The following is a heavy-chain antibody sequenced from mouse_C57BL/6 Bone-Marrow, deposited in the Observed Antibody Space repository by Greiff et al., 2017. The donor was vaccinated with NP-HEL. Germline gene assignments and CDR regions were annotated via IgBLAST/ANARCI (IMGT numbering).Heavy chain of an antibody. J-gene: IGHJ4*01. CDR3: ARSSTVVDYYAMDY. D-gene: IGHD1-1*01. Sequence: QVQLQQPGAELVKPGASVKMSCKASGYTFTSYWITWVKQRPGQGLEWIGDIYPGSGSTNYNEKFKSKATLTVDTSSSTAYMQLSSLTSEASAVYYCARSSTVVDYYAMDYWGQGTSVTVSS. CDR2: IYPGSGST. V-gene: IGHV1-55*01. CDR1: GYTFTSYW.